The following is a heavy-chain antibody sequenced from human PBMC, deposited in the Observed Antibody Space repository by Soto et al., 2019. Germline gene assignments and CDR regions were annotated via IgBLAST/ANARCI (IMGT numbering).Heavy chain of an antibody. CDR1: GFTFSSYG. CDR2: IWYDGSNK. J-gene: IGHJ4*02. V-gene: IGHV3-33*01. CDR3: ARDRGIAAAGISGY. D-gene: IGHD6-13*01. Sequence: QVQLVESGGGVVQPGRSLRLSCAASGFTFSSYGMHWVRQAPGKGLEWVAVIWYDGSNKYYADSVKGRFTISRDNSKNTLYLQMKSLRAEDTAVYYCARDRGIAAAGISGYWGQGTLVTVSS.